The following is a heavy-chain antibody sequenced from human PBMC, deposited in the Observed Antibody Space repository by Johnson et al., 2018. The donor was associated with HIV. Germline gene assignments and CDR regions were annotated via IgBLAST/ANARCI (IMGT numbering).Heavy chain of an antibody. J-gene: IGHJ3*02. CDR2: ISYDGSNK. CDR3: VRGEDGVDAFDI. CDR1: GFTFSSYA. D-gene: IGHD4-17*01. V-gene: IGHV3-30-3*01. Sequence: QVQLVESGGGVVQPGRSLRLSCAASGFTFSSYAMHWVRQAPGKGLEWVAVISYDGSNKYYADSVKGRFTISRDNSKNTLYLQMNSLRAEDTAVDYCVRGEDGVDAFDIWGQGTMVTVSS.